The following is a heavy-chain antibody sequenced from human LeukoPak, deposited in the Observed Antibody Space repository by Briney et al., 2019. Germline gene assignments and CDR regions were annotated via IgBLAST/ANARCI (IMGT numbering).Heavy chain of an antibody. V-gene: IGHV4-31*03. D-gene: IGHD4-17*01. J-gene: IGHJ4*02. CDR3: AGASTVTTSQVDY. Sequence: PSQTLSLTCTVSGGSISSGGYYWSWIRQHPGKGLEWIGYIYYSGSTYYNPSLKSRVTISVDTSKNQFSLKLSPVTAADTAVYYCAGASTVTTSQVDYWGQGTLVTVSS. CDR2: IYYSGST. CDR1: GGSISSGGYY.